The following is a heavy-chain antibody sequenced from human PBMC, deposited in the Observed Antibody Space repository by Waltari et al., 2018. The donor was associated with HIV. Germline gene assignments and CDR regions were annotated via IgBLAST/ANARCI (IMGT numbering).Heavy chain of an antibody. CDR2: IYTGGST. J-gene: IGHJ6*02. CDR3: ASPDTTMVHGHYYFYHMDV. CDR1: GFTVSSNY. D-gene: IGHD5-18*01. Sequence: EVQLVESGGGLVQPGGSLRLSWAASGFTVSSNYMSWGRQAPGKGLEWVSLIYTGGSTYYADSVKGRFTISRDNSKNTLYLQMNSLRAEDTAVYYCASPDTTMVHGHYYFYHMDVWGQGTTVTVSS. V-gene: IGHV3-66*01.